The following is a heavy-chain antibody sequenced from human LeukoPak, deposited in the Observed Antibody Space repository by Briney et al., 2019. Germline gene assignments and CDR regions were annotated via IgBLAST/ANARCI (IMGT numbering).Heavy chain of an antibody. Sequence: GGSLRLPCAAYGFTFSSYAMTWVRQAPGKGLEWVSSITVSGLTTYYADSVKGRFTISRDNSKSTLFLQMNSLRAEDTAVYYCAKGLRTLDQWGQGTLVTVSS. V-gene: IGHV3-23*01. CDR3: AKGLRTLDQ. CDR2: ITVSGLTT. CDR1: GFTFSSYA. J-gene: IGHJ4*02.